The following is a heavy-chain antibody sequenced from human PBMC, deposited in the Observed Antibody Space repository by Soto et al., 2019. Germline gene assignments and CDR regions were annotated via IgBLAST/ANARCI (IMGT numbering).Heavy chain of an antibody. CDR1: GGSISSSTYY. V-gene: IGHV4-39*07. CDR2: FFIGGNT. D-gene: IGHD5-12*01. CDR3: AKGRGYDYSGGFDP. J-gene: IGHJ5*02. Sequence: PSETLSLTCTVSGGSISSSTYYWGWMRQPPGKGLEWIASFFIGGNTYYNPSLKSRVTISVDTSKNQFSLNLTSVTAADTAVYYCAKGRGYDYSGGFDPWGQGTLVTVPQ.